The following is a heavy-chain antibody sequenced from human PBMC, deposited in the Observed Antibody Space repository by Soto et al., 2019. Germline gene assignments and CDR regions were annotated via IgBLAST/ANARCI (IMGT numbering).Heavy chain of an antibody. CDR1: GGTLSSYA. CDR3: ARDPGSGSYYTGKNNYNWFDP. J-gene: IGHJ5*02. D-gene: IGHD3-10*01. Sequence: SVKVSCKASGGTLSSYAISWVRQAPGQGLEWMGGIIPIFGTANYAQKFQGRVTITADKSTSTAYMELSRLRSEDTAVYYCARDPGSGSYYTGKNNYNWFDPWGQGTLITVSS. CDR2: IIPIFGTA. V-gene: IGHV1-69*06.